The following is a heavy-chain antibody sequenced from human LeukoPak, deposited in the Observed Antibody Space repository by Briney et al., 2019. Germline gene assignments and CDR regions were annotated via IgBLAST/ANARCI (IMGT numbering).Heavy chain of an antibody. V-gene: IGHV5-51*01. CDR3: ATTVLIAATTSEDAFDI. CDR2: IYPDDSDT. Sequence: GESLKISCKGSGYMFSYYWIAWVRQMPGKGLEWMGIIYPDDSDTRYSPSFQGQVTVSADKSINTAYLQWSSLKASDTAMYYCATTVLIAATTSEDAFDIWGQGTMVTVSS. D-gene: IGHD2-15*01. J-gene: IGHJ3*02. CDR1: GYMFSYYW.